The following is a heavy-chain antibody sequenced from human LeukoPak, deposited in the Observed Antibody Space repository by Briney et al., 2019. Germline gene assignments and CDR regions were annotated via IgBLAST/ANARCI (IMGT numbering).Heavy chain of an antibody. D-gene: IGHD2-15*01. CDR1: GFTFSSYA. Sequence: PGPSLRLSCAASGFTFSSYAIHWVRQAPGKGLEWVAVISYDGTNKYYADSVKGRFTISRDNSQNTLYLQMNSLRTEDTAVYYCARALGPVAPIIDYWGQGTLVTVSS. CDR2: ISYDGTNK. J-gene: IGHJ4*02. CDR3: ARALGPVAPIIDY. V-gene: IGHV3-30-3*01.